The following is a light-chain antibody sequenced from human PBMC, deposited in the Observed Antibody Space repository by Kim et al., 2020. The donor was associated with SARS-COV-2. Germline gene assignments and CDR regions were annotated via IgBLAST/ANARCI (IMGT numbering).Light chain of an antibody. CDR3: NSRDSSGNLLV. Sequence: ALGQTVRITGQGDSLRSDYASWYQQKPGQAPVLVIYGKNNRPSGIPDRFSGSSSGNTASLTITGAQAEDEADYYWNSRDSSGNLLVFGGGTQLTVL. CDR1: SLRSDY. J-gene: IGLJ3*02. V-gene: IGLV3-19*01. CDR2: GKN.